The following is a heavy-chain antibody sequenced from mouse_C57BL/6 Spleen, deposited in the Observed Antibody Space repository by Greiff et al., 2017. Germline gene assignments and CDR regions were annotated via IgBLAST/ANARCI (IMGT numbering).Heavy chain of an antibody. J-gene: IGHJ2*01. V-gene: IGHV5-6*01. Sequence: EVKLVESGGDLVKPGGSLKLSCAASGFTFSSYGMSWVRQTPDKRLEWVATISSGGSYTYYPDSVKGRFTISRDNAKNTLYLQMSSLKSEDTAMXYCARHPSYYYFDYWGQGTTLTVSS. D-gene: IGHD1-1*01. CDR2: ISSGGSYT. CDR3: ARHPSYYYFDY. CDR1: GFTFSSYG.